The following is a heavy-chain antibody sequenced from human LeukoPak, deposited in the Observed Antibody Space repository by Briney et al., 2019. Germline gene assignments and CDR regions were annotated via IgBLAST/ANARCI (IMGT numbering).Heavy chain of an antibody. CDR2: ITHSGST. J-gene: IGHJ4*02. CDR1: GGSFSGYY. CDR3: ARVTPTYYDFWSGPKDGLLGRTGFDH. D-gene: IGHD3-3*01. V-gene: IGHV4-34*01. Sequence: PSETLSLTCAVYGGSFSGYYWSWIRQPPGKRLEWIGEITHSGSTNYNPSLKSRVTISVDTSKNQFSLKLSSVTAADTAVYYCARVTPTYYDFWSGPKDGLLGRTGFDHWGQGTLVTVSS.